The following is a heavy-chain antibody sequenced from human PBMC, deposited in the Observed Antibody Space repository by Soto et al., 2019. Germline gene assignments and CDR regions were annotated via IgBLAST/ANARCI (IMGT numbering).Heavy chain of an antibody. V-gene: IGHV3-15*01. D-gene: IGHD3-10*01. J-gene: IGHJ4*02. CDR3: TTDCSGSYYSPLTTG. Sequence: PGGSPRLSCAASGFTFSNAWMSWVRQAPGKGLEWVGRIKSKTDGGTTDYAAPVKGRFTISRDDSKNTLYLQMNSLKTEDTAVYYCTTDCSGSYYSPLTTGWGQGTLVTVSS. CDR1: GFTFSNAW. CDR2: IKSKTDGGTT.